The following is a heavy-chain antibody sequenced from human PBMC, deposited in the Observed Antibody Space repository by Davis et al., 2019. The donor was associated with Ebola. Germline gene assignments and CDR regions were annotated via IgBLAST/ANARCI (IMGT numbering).Heavy chain of an antibody. Sequence: AASVKVSCKASGYTFTNYYMHWVRQAPGQGLEWMGMINPNDGRTIYAQMLQGRVTVTTDASTATAYMELRSLKTDDTAVYYCARDQVVGTTAGRSLVDYWGQGTLVTVSS. J-gene: IGHJ4*02. CDR2: INPNDGRT. CDR1: GYTFTNYY. V-gene: IGHV1-46*01. D-gene: IGHD1-7*01. CDR3: ARDQVVGTTAGRSLVDY.